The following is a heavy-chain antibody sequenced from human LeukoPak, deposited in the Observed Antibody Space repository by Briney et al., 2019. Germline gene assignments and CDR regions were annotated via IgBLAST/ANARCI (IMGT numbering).Heavy chain of an antibody. J-gene: IGHJ3*02. CDR1: GYTFTSYY. V-gene: IGHV1-46*01. D-gene: IGHD4-17*01. CDR2: INPSGGST. Sequence: ASVKVSCKASGYTFTSYYMHRVRRAPGQGLEWMGIINPSGGSTSYAQKFQGRVTMTRDTSTSTVYMELSSLRSEDTAVYYCARQVLTTVTTAVAFDIWGQGTMVTVSS. CDR3: ARQVLTTVTTAVAFDI.